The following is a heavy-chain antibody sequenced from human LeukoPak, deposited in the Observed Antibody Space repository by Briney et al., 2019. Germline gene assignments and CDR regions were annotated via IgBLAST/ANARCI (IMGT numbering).Heavy chain of an antibody. CDR2: IIATGGST. D-gene: IGHD6-19*01. CDR1: GFTFSSYA. J-gene: IGHJ4*02. Sequence: GGSLRLSCAASGFTFSSYAMTWVRQAPGKGLEWVSGIIATGGSTYSADSVQGRFTISRDNSKNTLYLQMNSLRAEDTAVYYCAKEHSSGWYVIFDSWGQGTLVTVSS. V-gene: IGHV3-23*01. CDR3: AKEHSSGWYVIFDS.